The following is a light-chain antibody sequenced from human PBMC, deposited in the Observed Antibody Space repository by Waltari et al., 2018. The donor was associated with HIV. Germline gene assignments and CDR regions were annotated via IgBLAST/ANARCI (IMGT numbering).Light chain of an antibody. J-gene: IGKJ2*01. CDR3: QQYGNAPPYT. Sequence: EIVLTQSPGTLSLSPGERATLSCRASESVRSSHLAWYQQKPGQAPRLLIFGTSSRATGVPDRVSGSGSGTDFTLTISRLEPEDFAVYYCQQYGNAPPYTFGQGTKLEI. CDR1: ESVRSSH. V-gene: IGKV3-20*01. CDR2: GTS.